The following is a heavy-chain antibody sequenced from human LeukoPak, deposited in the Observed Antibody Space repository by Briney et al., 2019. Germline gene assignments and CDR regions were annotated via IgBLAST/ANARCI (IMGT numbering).Heavy chain of an antibody. J-gene: IGHJ2*01. V-gene: IGHV3-48*03. CDR2: ISSSGSTI. CDR3: ARLGQWLVDWYFDL. Sequence: GGSLRLSCAASGFTFSSYEMNWVRQAPGKGLGWVSYISSSGSTIYYADSVKGRFTISRDNAKNSLYLQMNSLRAEDTAVYHCARLGQWLVDWYFDLWGRGTLVTVSS. CDR1: GFTFSSYE. D-gene: IGHD6-19*01.